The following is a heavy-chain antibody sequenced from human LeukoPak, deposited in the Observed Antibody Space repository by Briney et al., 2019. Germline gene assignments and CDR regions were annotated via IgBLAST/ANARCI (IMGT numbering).Heavy chain of an antibody. J-gene: IGHJ4*02. CDR1: GFTFSSYS. CDR2: ISSSSSTI. D-gene: IGHD3-22*01. CDR3: ARDPVWHYYDSSGYYFDY. Sequence: GGSLRLSCAASGFTFSSYSMNWVRQAPGKGLEWVSYISSSSSTIYYADSVKGRFTISRDNAKNSLCLQMNSLRAEDTAVYYCARDPVWHYYDSSGYYFDYWGQGTLVTVSS. V-gene: IGHV3-48*01.